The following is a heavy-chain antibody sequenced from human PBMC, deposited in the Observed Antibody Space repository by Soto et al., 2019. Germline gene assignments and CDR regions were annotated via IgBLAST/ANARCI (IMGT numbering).Heavy chain of an antibody. CDR2: IIPIFGTA. D-gene: IGHD2-2*01. Sequence: QVQLVQSGAEVKKPGSSVKVSCKASGGTFSSYAISWVRQAPGQGLEWMGGIIPIFGTANYAQKFQGRVTITADESTSTDYMEVSRRRSEDTAVYYCAREGCISTSCYVRGPWYFDLWGRGTLVTVSS. V-gene: IGHV1-69*12. CDR3: AREGCISTSCYVRGPWYFDL. J-gene: IGHJ2*01. CDR1: GGTFSSYA.